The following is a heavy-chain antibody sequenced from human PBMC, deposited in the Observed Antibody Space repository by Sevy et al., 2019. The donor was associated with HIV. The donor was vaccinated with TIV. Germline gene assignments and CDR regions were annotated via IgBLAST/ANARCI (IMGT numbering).Heavy chain of an antibody. Sequence: ASVKVSCKASGYTFTGYYMHWVRQAPGQGLEWMGWINPNSGGTNYAQKFQGRVTMTRDTSISTAYMELSRLRSDDTAVYYCAGVKTEVGATWGGGYYFDYWGQGTLVTVSS. D-gene: IGHD1-26*01. V-gene: IGHV1-2*02. J-gene: IGHJ4*02. CDR3: AGVKTEVGATWGGGYYFDY. CDR1: GYTFTGYY. CDR2: INPNSGGT.